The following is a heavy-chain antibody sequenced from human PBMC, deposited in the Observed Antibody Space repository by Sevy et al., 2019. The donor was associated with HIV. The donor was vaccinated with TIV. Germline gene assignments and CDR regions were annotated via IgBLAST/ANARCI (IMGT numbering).Heavy chain of an antibody. V-gene: IGHV3-21*01. CDR1: GFTFSSYG. CDR3: ARGVVSHTGKVACDY. CDR2: MSSSTTYI. Sequence: GGSLRLSCAASGFTFSSYGMHWVRQAPGKGLEWVSSMSSSTTYIYYADSVKGRFTISRDNAENSVYLQMNSLRAEDTDIYYCARGVVSHTGKVACDYWGQGTLVTVSS. J-gene: IGHJ4*02. D-gene: IGHD5-18*01.